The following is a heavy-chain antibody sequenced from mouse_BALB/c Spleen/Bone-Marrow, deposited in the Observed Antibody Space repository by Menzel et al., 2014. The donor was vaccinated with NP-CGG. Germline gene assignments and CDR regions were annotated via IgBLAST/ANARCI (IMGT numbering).Heavy chain of an antibody. CDR3: ARGLYGDSVY. CDR1: GYTFTSYW. CDR2: IDPSDSYT. J-gene: IGHJ2*01. V-gene: IGHV1-69*02. D-gene: IGHD2-13*01. Sequence: QVQLQQSGADLVKPRASVKLSCKASGYTFTSYWMHWVKQRPGQGLEWIGEIDPSDSYTNYNQKFKGKATLTVDKSSSTAYMQLSSLTSEDSAVYYCARGLYGDSVYWGQGTTLTVSS.